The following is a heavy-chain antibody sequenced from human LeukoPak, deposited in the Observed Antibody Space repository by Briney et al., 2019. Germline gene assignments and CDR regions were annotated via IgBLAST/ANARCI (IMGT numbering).Heavy chain of an antibody. CDR2: ISSSGSTI. CDR1: GFTFSSYE. J-gene: IGHJ4*02. D-gene: IGHD2-2*02. V-gene: IGHV3-48*03. CDR3: ARDHCSSTSCYTDY. Sequence: GGSLRLSCAASGFTFSSYEMNWVRQAPGKGLEWVSYISSSGSTIYYADSVKGRFTISRDNAKNSLYLQMNSLRAEDTAVYYCARDHCSSTSCYTDYWGQGTLSPSPQ.